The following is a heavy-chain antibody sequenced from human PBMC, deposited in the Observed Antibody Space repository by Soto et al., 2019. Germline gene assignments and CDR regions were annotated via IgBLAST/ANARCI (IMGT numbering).Heavy chain of an antibody. CDR2: VSASGLNT. J-gene: IGHJ4*02. D-gene: IGHD5-18*01. V-gene: IGHV3-23*01. CDR1: GFTFSTDA. CDR3: AKDRPRRPSGYVFDY. Sequence: EVQLLESGGKLVQPGGSLTLSCAASGFTFSTDAMAWVRQAPGKGLEWVSGVSASGLNTDYADPVKGRFYISRDNSKNTVSLHTNSLRAEDTALYYWAKDRPRRPSGYVFDYWGQGTPVTVSS.